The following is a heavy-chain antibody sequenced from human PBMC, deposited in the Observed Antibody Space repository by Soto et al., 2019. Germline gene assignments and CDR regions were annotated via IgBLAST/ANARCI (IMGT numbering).Heavy chain of an antibody. CDR3: ARYRFPATSSKFDY. CDR1: GVSIGSDAYY. CDR2: ISHRGNT. V-gene: IGHV4-31*11. D-gene: IGHD3-16*02. J-gene: IGHJ4*02. Sequence: SETLSLTCAVSGVSIGSDAYYWSWIRQHPGKGLEWVGFISHRGNTYYNPSLKSRLTLSVDMSKNQFSLKLTSVTAADTAVYFCARYRFPATSSKFDYWGQGTLVTVSS.